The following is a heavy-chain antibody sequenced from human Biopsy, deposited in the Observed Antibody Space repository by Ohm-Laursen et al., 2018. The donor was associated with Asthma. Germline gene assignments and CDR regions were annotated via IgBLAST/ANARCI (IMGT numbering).Heavy chain of an antibody. CDR2: ISPFTGDT. J-gene: IGHJ4*02. CDR3: ARHPYNFGGFDY. CDR1: GYTFRSYG. D-gene: IGHD5-24*01. Sequence: VASVKVSCKASGYTFRSYGVSWVRQAPGQGLEWMGWISPFTGDTHFGQKFQGRVTMTTDTSTDTACMELRSLRSDDTAVYYCARHPYNFGGFDYWGQGSLVLVSS. V-gene: IGHV1-18*04.